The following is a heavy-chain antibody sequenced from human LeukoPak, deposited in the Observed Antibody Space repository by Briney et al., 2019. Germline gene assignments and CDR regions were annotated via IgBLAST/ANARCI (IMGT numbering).Heavy chain of an antibody. V-gene: IGHV4-39*02. D-gene: IGHD4-17*01. CDR1: GGSISSSSYY. J-gene: IGHJ3*02. Sequence: ASETLSLTCTVSGGSISSSSYYWGWIRQPPGKGLEWIGSIYYSGSTYYNPSLKSRVTISVDTSKNQFSLKLSSVTAADTAVYYCARDCGDYGLPHDAFGIWGQGTMVTVSS. CDR2: IYYSGST. CDR3: ARDCGDYGLPHDAFGI.